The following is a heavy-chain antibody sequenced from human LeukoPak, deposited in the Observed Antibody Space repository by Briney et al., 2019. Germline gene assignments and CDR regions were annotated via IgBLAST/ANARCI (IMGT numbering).Heavy chain of an antibody. CDR3: ARAGVLIPAAMQRFYYYYYMDV. CDR1: GHSISSGRYY. D-gene: IGHD2-2*01. V-gene: IGHV4-61*02. CDR2: IYSRGSL. Sequence: SDTVSLPCCVCGHSISSGRYYWSWIRQSDGKGLEWIERIYSRGSLHYNPSLKSRVSISRAASKNQFSLTLNSVTAADTAVYYCARAGVLIPAAMQRFYYYYYMDVWGKGTTVTVSS. J-gene: IGHJ6*03.